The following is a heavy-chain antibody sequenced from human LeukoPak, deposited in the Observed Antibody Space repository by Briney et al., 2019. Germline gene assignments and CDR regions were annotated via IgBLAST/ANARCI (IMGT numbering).Heavy chain of an antibody. D-gene: IGHD7-27*01. V-gene: IGHV4-30-2*01. Sequence: SETLSLTCAVSGGSISSGGYSWSWIRQPPGKGLEWIGYIYHSGSTYYNPSLKSRVTISVDTSKNQFSLKLSSVTAADTAVYYCARTGEWGVNWGQGTLVTVSS. CDR3: ARTGEWGVN. CDR1: GGSISSGGYS. J-gene: IGHJ4*02. CDR2: IYHSGST.